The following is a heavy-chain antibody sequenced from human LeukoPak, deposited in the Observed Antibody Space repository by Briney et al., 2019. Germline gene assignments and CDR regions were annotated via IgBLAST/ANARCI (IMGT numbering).Heavy chain of an antibody. CDR2: ISAYNGNT. Sequence: GASVKVSCKASGYTFTSYGISWVRQAPGQGLEWMGWISAYNGNTNYAQKLQGRVTMTEDTSTDTAYMELSSLRSEDTAVYYCATAPPFSGYDDAFDIWGQGTMVTVSS. CDR3: ATAPPFSGYDDAFDI. J-gene: IGHJ3*02. D-gene: IGHD3-22*01. V-gene: IGHV1-18*01. CDR1: GYTFTSYG.